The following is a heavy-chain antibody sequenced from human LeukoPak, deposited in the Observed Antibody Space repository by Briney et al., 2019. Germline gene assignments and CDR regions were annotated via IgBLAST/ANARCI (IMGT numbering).Heavy chain of an antibody. CDR3: AKVGIRISLIVVVFTTADDWYFDL. V-gene: IGHV3-23*01. CDR2: ISGSGGST. CDR1: GFTFSNYA. Sequence: GGSLRLSCAASGFTFSNYAMSWVRQAPGKGLEGVTGISGSGGSTYYAVSGKGRLTISRDNSKNTLYLQMDSLRAEDTAVYYCAKVGIRISLIVVVFTTADDWYFDLWGRGTLVTVSS. D-gene: IGHD3-22*01. J-gene: IGHJ2*01.